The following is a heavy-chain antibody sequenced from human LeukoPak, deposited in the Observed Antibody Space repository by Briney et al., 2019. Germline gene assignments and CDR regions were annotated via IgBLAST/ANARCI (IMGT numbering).Heavy chain of an antibody. J-gene: IGHJ6*02. CDR2: ISTSSSHI. CDR3: VRSYYGMDV. CDR1: GFTFRSYS. Sequence: GGSLRLSCAASGFTFRSYSMNWVRQAPGMGLEWVSSISTSSSHIYYADSVEGRFTISRDNAKNSLYLQMNSLRAEDTAVYYCVRSYYGMDVWGQGTTVTVSS. V-gene: IGHV3-21*01.